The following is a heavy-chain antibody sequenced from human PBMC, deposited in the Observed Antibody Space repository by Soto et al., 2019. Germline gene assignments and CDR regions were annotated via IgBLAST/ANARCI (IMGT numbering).Heavy chain of an antibody. V-gene: IGHV1-18*01. D-gene: IGHD2-2*01. J-gene: IGHJ6*03. CDR1: GYTFTSYG. Sequence: GASVKVSCKASGYTFTSYGISWVRQAPGQGLEWMGRISANIGNANYAQKFQGRVTITADKSTSTAYMELSSLRSEDTAVYYCARDVEEYQLPDGGPDYYYYMDVWGKGTTVTVSS. CDR3: ARDVEEYQLPDGGPDYYYYMDV. CDR2: ISANIGNA.